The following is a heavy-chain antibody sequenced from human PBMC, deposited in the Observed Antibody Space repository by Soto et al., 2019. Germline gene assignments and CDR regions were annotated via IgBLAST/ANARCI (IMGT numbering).Heavy chain of an antibody. CDR2: ISGSGGST. D-gene: IGHD2-2*01. CDR1: GFTFSSYA. CDR3: AKGGYCSSTSCYASYYYYYMDV. J-gene: IGHJ6*03. Sequence: GGSLRLSCAASGFTFSSYAMSWVRQAPGKGLEWVSAISGSGGSTYYADSVKGRFTISRDNSKNTLYLQMNSLRAEDTAVYYCAKGGYCSSTSCYASYYYYYMDVWGKRTTVTVSS. V-gene: IGHV3-23*01.